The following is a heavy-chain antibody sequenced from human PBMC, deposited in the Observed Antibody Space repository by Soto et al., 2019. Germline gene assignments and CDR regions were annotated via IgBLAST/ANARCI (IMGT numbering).Heavy chain of an antibody. CDR2: IYYSGST. D-gene: IGHD3-9*01. V-gene: IGHV4-59*08. J-gene: IGHJ6*03. CDR3: ARVRYFDWLFSYYYMDV. Sequence: TSETLSLTCTVSGGSISSYYWSWIRQPPGKGLEWIGYIYYSGSTNYNPSLKSRVTISVDTSKNQFSLKLSSVTAADTAVYYCARVRYFDWLFSYYYMDVLGKGTTVTVSS. CDR1: GGSISSYY.